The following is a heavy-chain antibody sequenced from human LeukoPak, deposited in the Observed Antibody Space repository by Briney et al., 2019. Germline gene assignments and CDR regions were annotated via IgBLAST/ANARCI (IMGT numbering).Heavy chain of an antibody. CDR1: GDSMSSSHYC. D-gene: IGHD1-1*01. V-gene: IGHV4-39*01. CDR3: ARHAVEAASRWFDP. CDR2: IYYSGST. Sequence: SETLSLTCTVSGDSMSSSHYCWGWIRQPPGKGLEGMGSIYYSGSTYYNPSLKSRVTMSVDTSKKQFSLKLRSVAAADTAVYYCARHAVEAASRWFDPWGQGTLVTVSS. J-gene: IGHJ5*02.